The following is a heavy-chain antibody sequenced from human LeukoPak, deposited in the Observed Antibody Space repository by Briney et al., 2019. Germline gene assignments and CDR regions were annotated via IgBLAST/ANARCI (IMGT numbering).Heavy chain of an antibody. J-gene: IGHJ5*02. CDR2: IEQEGTER. Sequence: GGSLRLCCAASGFTFSSYWMNWVRQARGKGVEWVANIEQEGTERNYVDSGKGRFTIATDNTENTLYLQMNSLRPADTAVYYCAGGSGWLADTWGQGTLVTVSS. CDR1: GFTFSSYW. V-gene: IGHV3-7*01. CDR3: AGGSGWLADT. D-gene: IGHD6-19*01.